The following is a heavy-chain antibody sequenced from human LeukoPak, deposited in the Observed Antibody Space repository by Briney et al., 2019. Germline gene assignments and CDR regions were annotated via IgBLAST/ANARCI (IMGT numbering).Heavy chain of an antibody. V-gene: IGHV4-59*01. Sequence: SETLSLTCTVSGGSISSYYWSWIRQPPGKGLEWIGYIYYSGSTNYNPSLKSRVTISVDTSKNQFSLKPSSVTAADTAVYYCARDFRLVLDGYNWEGYFDYWGQGTLVTVSS. CDR2: IYYSGST. D-gene: IGHD5-24*01. CDR1: GGSISSYY. CDR3: ARDFRLVLDGYNWEGYFDY. J-gene: IGHJ4*02.